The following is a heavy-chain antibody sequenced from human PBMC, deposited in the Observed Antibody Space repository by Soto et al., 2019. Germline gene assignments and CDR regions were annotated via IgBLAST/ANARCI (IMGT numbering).Heavy chain of an antibody. CDR3: VRERAPFDAFDI. J-gene: IGHJ3*02. V-gene: IGHV3-33*01. Sequence: GGSLRLSCAASGLTFSCCGMHWVRQAPDKGLEWVAVIWSNGRNTYYADSVRGRFTFSRDNSRNTLYLQMNSLKAEDTAVYYCVRERAPFDAFDIWGQGTMVTVSS. CDR1: GLTFSCCG. CDR2: IWSNGRNT.